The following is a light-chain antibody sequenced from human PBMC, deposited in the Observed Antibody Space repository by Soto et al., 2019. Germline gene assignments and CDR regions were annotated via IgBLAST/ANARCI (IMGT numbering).Light chain of an antibody. CDR1: SSDVGAYNL. Sequence: QSALTQPASVSGSPGQSITISCTGTSSDVGAYNLVSWYQHHPGKAPKFMMYEVSYRPSGVSNRFSGSKSGNTASLTISGLQDEDEADYYCSSYTSTSTILFGGGTKVTVL. CDR2: EVS. CDR3: SSYTSTSTIL. J-gene: IGLJ2*01. V-gene: IGLV2-14*01.